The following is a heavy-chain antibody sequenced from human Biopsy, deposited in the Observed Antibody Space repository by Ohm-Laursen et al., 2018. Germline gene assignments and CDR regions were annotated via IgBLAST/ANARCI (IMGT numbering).Heavy chain of an antibody. Sequence: SLGLSCTASGFTFSSYSMNWVRQAPGKGLEWVSFISSGSSPIYYADSVKGRFTISRDDAKNSLYLQMNSLRAEDTAVYYCVRGVDYYDPYHYYALDVWGQGTTVTVSS. V-gene: IGHV3-48*01. J-gene: IGHJ6*02. D-gene: IGHD3-22*01. CDR1: GFTFSSYS. CDR2: ISSGSSPI. CDR3: VRGVDYYDPYHYYALDV.